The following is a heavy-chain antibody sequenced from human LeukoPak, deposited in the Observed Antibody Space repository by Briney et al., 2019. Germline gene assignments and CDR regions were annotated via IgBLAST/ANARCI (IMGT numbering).Heavy chain of an antibody. Sequence: PGGSLRLSCAASGFTFSSYSMNWVRQAPGKGLEWVSSISSSSSYIYYADSVKGRFTISRDNAKNSLYLQMNSLRAEDTAVHYCARAQPSYYYDSSEDYWGQGTLVTVSS. D-gene: IGHD3-22*01. CDR1: GFTFSSYS. V-gene: IGHV3-21*01. CDR3: ARAQPSYYYDSSEDY. CDR2: ISSSSSYI. J-gene: IGHJ4*02.